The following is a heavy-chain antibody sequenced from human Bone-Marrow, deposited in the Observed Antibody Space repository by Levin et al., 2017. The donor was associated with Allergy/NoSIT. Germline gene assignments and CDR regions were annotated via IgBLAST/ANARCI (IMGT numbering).Heavy chain of an antibody. D-gene: IGHD2-8*02. CDR2: IISSGSDM. CDR1: GFTFSIYS. Sequence: GESLKISCTVSGFTFSIYSINWVRQAPGKGLEWVSSIISSGSDMYSVDSVKGRFTISRDNAKNSLTLQMNSLRAEDTAVYYCARGIIGDVRVAHKEAFDIWGQGTMVSVSS. J-gene: IGHJ3*02. V-gene: IGHV3-21*01. CDR3: ARGIIGDVRVAHKEAFDI.